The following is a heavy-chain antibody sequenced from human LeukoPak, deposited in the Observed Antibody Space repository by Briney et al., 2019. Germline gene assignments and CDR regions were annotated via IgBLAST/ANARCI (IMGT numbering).Heavy chain of an antibody. CDR1: GFTFSSYA. J-gene: IGHJ4*02. CDR3: AKDQGPFDY. Sequence: GGSLRLSCAAAGFTFSSYAMSWVRQAPGKGLEWVSALTGSGGSTYYADSVKGRFTISRDNAKNTLYLQINSLRAEDTAVYFCAKDQGPFDYWGQGALVTVSS. CDR2: LTGSGGST. V-gene: IGHV3-23*01.